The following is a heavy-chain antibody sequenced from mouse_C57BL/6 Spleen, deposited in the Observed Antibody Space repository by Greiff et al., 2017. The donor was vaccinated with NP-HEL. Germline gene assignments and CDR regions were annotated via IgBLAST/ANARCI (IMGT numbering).Heavy chain of an antibody. D-gene: IGHD1-2*01. CDR1: GYTFTSYW. CDR3: TRSLLRPYCFDY. CDR2: IDPSDSYT. Sequence: QVQLQQPGAELVMPGASVKLSCKASGYTFTSYWMHWVKQRPGQGLEWIGEIDPSDSYTNYNQKFKGKSTLTVDKSSSTAYMQLSSLTSEDSAVYYCTRSLLRPYCFDYWGQGTTLTVSS. J-gene: IGHJ2*01. V-gene: IGHV1-69*01.